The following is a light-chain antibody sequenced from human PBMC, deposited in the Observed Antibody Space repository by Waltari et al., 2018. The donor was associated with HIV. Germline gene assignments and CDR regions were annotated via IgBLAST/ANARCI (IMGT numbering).Light chain of an antibody. CDR2: TNN. V-gene: IGLV1-47*01. J-gene: IGLJ1*01. CDR1: SPNIGRNY. Sequence: QSVLTQPPSASGTPGQRVTISCSGSSPNIGRNYVYWYQQLPGTAPKLLIYTNNQRPSGVPDLFSGSKSGTSASLAISGLRSEDEADYYCAAWNDRLSGYVFGTGTKVTV. CDR3: AAWNDRLSGYV.